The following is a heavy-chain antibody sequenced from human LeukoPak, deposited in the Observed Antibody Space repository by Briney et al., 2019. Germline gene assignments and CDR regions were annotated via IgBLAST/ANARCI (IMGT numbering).Heavy chain of an antibody. CDR2: INPNSGGT. D-gene: IGHD3-3*01. CDR3: ARGGGHYNFVYGCP. J-gene: IGHJ4*02. V-gene: IGHV1-2*02. CDR1: GSRFTEYY. Sequence: GASVKVSCKASGSRFTEYYIHWFGQAPGQGLEWMGCINPNSGGTYYGQMFQGRVTMTRDTSISTAYMQLSSLRSDDTAVYYWARGGGHYNFVYGCPWGQGTLATVSS.